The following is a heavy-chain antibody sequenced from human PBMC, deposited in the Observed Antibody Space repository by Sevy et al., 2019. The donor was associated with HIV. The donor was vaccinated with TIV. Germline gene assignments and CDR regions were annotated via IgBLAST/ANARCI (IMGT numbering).Heavy chain of an antibody. V-gene: IGHV3-30*02. J-gene: IGHJ5*02. CDR3: AREVLRQGYCSGTNCYKNLDL. D-gene: IGHD2-2*02. CDR1: GFTFRSYG. CDR2: IQYNGNYI. Sequence: GGSLRLSCVASGFTFRSYGMHWVRLAPGKGLQWVAFIQYNGNYIYYADSVKGRFTISRDNSKNTLYLQMDSLRPEDTAVYYWAREVLRQGYCSGTNCYKNLDLWGQGIQVTVSS.